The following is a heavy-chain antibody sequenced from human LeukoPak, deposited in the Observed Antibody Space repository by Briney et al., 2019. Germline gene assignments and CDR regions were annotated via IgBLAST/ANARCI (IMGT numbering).Heavy chain of an antibody. CDR3: AVERGYSGRYYMDV. V-gene: IGHV3-21*01. J-gene: IGHJ6*03. D-gene: IGHD5-12*01. CDR2: ISSTTTYI. Sequence: GGSLRLSCAASGFIFNTYSMNWVRQAPGKGLEWVSSISSTTTYIFYADSVKGRFTISRDNAKNSLYLQMNSLRAEDTAVYYCAVERGYSGRYYMDVRGKGTTVTISS. CDR1: GFIFNTYS.